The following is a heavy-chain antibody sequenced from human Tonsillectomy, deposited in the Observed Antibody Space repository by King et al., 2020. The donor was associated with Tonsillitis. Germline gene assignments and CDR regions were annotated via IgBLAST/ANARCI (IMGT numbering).Heavy chain of an antibody. J-gene: IGHJ5*02. V-gene: IGHV1-18*04. D-gene: IGHD5-18*01. CDR1: GYTFTSYG. CDR2: ISTYTGNT. CDR3: ARGGYNNWFDP. Sequence: VQLVESGAEMKKPGASVKVSCKASGYTFTSYGISWVRQAPGHGLEWMGWISTYTGNTHYAQKLQGRVTMTADTSTSTAYMELRSLRSDDTAVYYCARGGYNNWFDPWGQGTLVTVSS.